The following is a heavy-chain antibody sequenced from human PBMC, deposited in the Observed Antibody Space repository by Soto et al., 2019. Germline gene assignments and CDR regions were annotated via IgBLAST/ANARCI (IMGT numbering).Heavy chain of an antibody. D-gene: IGHD2-2*01. V-gene: IGHV1-18*01. CDR2: IGPNSGNT. J-gene: IGHJ3*01. Sequence: QVQLVQSGPEVKKPGASVKVSCKASNYAFTYNAINWVRQAPGHGLEWMGWIGPNSGNTNYAQDRQRRGTMTTDTSQHTAYVELSRLRSANRAIYYCPRSPPGGVDLYLDAFAVWVEGILVTVSS. CDR1: NYAFTYNA. CDR3: PRSPPGGVDLYLDAFAV.